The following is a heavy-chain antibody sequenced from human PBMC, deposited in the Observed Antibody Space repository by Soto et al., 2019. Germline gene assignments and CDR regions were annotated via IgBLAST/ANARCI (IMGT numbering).Heavy chain of an antibody. D-gene: IGHD3-3*01. V-gene: IGHV3-33*01. CDR1: GFTFSSYG. Sequence: GGSLRLSCAASGFTFSSYGMHWVRQAPGKGLEWVAVIWYDGSNKYYADSVKGRFTISRDNSKNTLYLQMNSPRAEDTAVYYCARDFWSGYSYYYYGMDVWGQGTTVTVSS. J-gene: IGHJ6*02. CDR3: ARDFWSGYSYYYYGMDV. CDR2: IWYDGSNK.